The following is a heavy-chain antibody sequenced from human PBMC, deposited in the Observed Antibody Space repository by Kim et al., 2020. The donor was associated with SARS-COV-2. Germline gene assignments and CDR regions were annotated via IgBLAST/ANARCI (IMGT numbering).Heavy chain of an antibody. V-gene: IGHV3-23*01. Sequence: WGSLRLSCTTSGFTFFGHAMSWVRQAPGKGLEWVSSIDGSDGTTYYVDSVKGRFSISRDDSRNTLYLQMSALRADDTATYYCLKGGWGWIWDYWGQGTLVTVSS. CDR1: GFTFFGHA. D-gene: IGHD2-21*01. J-gene: IGHJ4*02. CDR2: IDGSDGTT. CDR3: LKGGWGWIWDY.